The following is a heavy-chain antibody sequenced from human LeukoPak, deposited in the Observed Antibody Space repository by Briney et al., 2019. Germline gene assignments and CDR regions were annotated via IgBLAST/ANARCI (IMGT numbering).Heavy chain of an antibody. CDR2: IHHGDSDT. Sequence: GESLKISCKGSGYTFTSYWIDWVRQMPRKGLEWMGIIHHGDSDTRYSPSFQGQVTISADKSISTSYLQWSSLKASDTAMYYCATLPHTEFHYWGQGTLVTVSS. D-gene: IGHD2-8*02. J-gene: IGHJ4*02. V-gene: IGHV5-51*01. CDR1: GYTFTSYW. CDR3: ATLPHTEFHY.